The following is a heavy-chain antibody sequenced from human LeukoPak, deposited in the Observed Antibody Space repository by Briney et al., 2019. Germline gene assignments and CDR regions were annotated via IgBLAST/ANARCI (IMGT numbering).Heavy chain of an antibody. V-gene: IGHV3-74*01. CDR1: GFTFNTYW. CDR3: ASQQSFHYYYMDV. J-gene: IGHJ6*03. CDR2: INADGSST. Sequence: GGSLRLSCAASGFTFNTYWMHWVRQAPGKGLVWVSSINADGSSTSYADSMKGRFTISRDNAKNTLYLQMNSLRAEDTAVYYCASQQSFHYYYMDVWGKGTTVTVSS. D-gene: IGHD2/OR15-2a*01.